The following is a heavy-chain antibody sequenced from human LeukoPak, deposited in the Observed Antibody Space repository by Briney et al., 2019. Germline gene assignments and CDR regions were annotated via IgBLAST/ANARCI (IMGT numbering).Heavy chain of an antibody. CDR3: ARDKDVGPTILVY. Sequence: GSLRLSCAASGFTFSNYWMSWVRQAPGRGLEWVANIKQDGSEKYYVDSVKGRFTISRDNAKNSLYLQMNSLRAEDTAVYYCARDKDVGPTILVYWGQGTLVTVSS. J-gene: IGHJ4*02. D-gene: IGHD1-26*01. CDR1: GFTFSNYW. CDR2: IKQDGSEK. V-gene: IGHV3-7*01.